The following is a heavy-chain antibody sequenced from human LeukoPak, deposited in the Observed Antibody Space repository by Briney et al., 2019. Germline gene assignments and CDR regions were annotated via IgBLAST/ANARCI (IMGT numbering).Heavy chain of an antibody. D-gene: IGHD4-17*01. Sequence: EASVKVSCKASGYTFTGYYMHWVRQAPGQGLEWMGWINPNSGGTNYAQKFQGRGTMTRDTSISTAYMELTRLRSDDTAVYYCARDNGDYWFDYWGQGTLVTVSS. V-gene: IGHV1-2*02. CDR1: GYTFTGYY. J-gene: IGHJ4*02. CDR2: INPNSGGT. CDR3: ARDNGDYWFDY.